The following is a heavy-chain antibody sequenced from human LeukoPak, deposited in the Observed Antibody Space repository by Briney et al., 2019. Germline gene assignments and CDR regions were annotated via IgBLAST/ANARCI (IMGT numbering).Heavy chain of an antibody. CDR3: AIPAWGWFGEFFDY. J-gene: IGHJ4*02. CDR1: GYSISSGYY. V-gene: IGHV4-38-2*01. D-gene: IGHD3-10*01. CDR2: IYHSGST. Sequence: SETPSLTCAVSGYSISSGYYWGWIRQPPGKGLEWIGSIYHSGSTYYNPSLKRRVTISVDTPKNQFSLKLSSVTAADKAVYYCAIPAWGWFGEFFDYWGPGTLVTVSS.